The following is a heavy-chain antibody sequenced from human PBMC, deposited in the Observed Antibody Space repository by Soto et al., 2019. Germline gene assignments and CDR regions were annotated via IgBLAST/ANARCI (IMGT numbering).Heavy chain of an antibody. Sequence: SVKVSCKASGGTFSSYAISWVRQAPGQGLEWMGGIIPIFGTANYAQKFQGRVTITADESTSTAYMELSSLRSEDTAVYYCASRPASYCSSTSCYVWFAPWGQGTLVTVS. CDR1: GGTFSSYA. V-gene: IGHV1-69*13. CDR3: ASRPASYCSSTSCYVWFAP. J-gene: IGHJ5*02. CDR2: IIPIFGTA. D-gene: IGHD2-2*01.